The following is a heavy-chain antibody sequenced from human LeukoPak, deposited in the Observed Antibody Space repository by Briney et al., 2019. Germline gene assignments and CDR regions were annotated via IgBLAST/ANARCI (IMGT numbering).Heavy chain of an antibody. CDR3: ARTSRTLWFDP. V-gene: IGHV4-59*01. CDR2: IYYSGGT. Sequence: SETLSLTCTVSGGSISSYYWSWIRQPPGKGLEWIGYIYYSGGTDYNPSLKSRVTISVDTSKNQFSLRLSSVTAADTAVYYCARTSRTLWFDPWGQGTLVTVSS. D-gene: IGHD2-2*01. J-gene: IGHJ5*02. CDR1: GGSISSYY.